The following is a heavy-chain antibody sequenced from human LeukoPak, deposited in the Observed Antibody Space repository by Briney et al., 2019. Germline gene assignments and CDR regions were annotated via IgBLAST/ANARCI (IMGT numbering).Heavy chain of an antibody. CDR3: VRDSGYSSSWYLIDDDFDI. CDR2: IHYSGRT. V-gene: IGHV4-59*01. Sequence: GSLRLSCVASGFAFSDDSMNWVRQFPGRRLEWIGYIHYSGRTNYNPSLKSRITLSLETSSNQISLELKSVTSADTALYYCVRDSGYSSSWYLIDDDFDIWGQGTMVIVSA. CDR1: GFAFSDDS. J-gene: IGHJ3*02. D-gene: IGHD6-13*01.